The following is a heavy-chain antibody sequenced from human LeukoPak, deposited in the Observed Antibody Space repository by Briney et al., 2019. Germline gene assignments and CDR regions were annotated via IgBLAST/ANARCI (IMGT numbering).Heavy chain of an antibody. J-gene: IGHJ4*02. Sequence: PSETLSLTRTVSGGSISSSSYYWGWIRQPPGKGLEWIGSIYYSGSTYYNPSLKSRVTISVDTSKNQFSLKLSSVTAADTAVYYCARDSGSWTVDWWGQGTLVTVSS. D-gene: IGHD1-26*01. CDR3: ARDSGSWTVDW. V-gene: IGHV4-39*02. CDR2: IYYSGST. CDR1: GGSISSSSYY.